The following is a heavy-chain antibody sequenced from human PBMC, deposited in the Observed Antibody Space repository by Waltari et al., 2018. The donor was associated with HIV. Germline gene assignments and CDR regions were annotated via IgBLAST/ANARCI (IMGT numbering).Heavy chain of an antibody. CDR1: GFTFSSYW. CDR2: INSDGSST. Sequence: EVQLVESGGGLVQPGGSLRLSCAASGFTFSSYWMPWVRQAPGKGLVWVSRINSDGSSTSYADSVKGRFTISRDNAKNTLYLQMNSLRAEDTAVYYCASEDTVTWAFDIWGQGSMVTVSS. V-gene: IGHV3-74*01. CDR3: ASEDTVTWAFDI. D-gene: IGHD4-17*01. J-gene: IGHJ3*02.